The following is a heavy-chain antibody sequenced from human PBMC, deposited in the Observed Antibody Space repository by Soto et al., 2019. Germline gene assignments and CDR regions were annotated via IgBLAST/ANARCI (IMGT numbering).Heavy chain of an antibody. D-gene: IGHD3-10*01. CDR2: INPNSGGT. CDR3: ARDNAFGELDYGMDV. V-gene: IGHV1-2*04. Sequence: XSVKVSCKAFGYPFTGYYMHWGRQAPGQGLEWMGWINPNSGGTNYAQKFQGWVTMTRDTSISTAYMELSRLRSDDTAVYYCARDNAFGELDYGMDVWGQGTTVTVS. CDR1: GYPFTGYY. J-gene: IGHJ6*02.